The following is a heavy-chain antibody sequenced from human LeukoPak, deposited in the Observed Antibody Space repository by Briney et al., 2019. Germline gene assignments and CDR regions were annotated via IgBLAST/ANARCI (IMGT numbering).Heavy chain of an antibody. CDR2: IIPILGIA. V-gene: IGHV1-69*02. CDR3: ARPRITGTYSRDYFDY. J-gene: IGHJ4*02. Sequence: SSVKVSCKASGGTFSSYTISWVRQAPGQGLEWMGRIIPILGIAKYAQKFEGRATITADKSTSTAYMELSSLRSEDTAVYYRARPRITGTYSRDYFDYWGQGTLVTVSS. D-gene: IGHD1-7*01. CDR1: GGTFSSYT.